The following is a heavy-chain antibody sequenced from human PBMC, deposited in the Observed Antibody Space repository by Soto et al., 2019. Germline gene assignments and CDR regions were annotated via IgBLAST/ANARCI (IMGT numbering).Heavy chain of an antibody. CDR2: IYPGDSDT. CDR3: ARRTYNSNNWYCSSTSCYADAFDI. D-gene: IGHD2-2*01. CDR1: GYSFTSYW. V-gene: IGHV5-51*01. Sequence: GESLKISCKGSGYSFTSYWIGWVRQMPGKGLEWMGIIYPGDSDTRYSPSFQGQVTISADKSISTAYLQWSSLKASDTAMYYCARRTYNSNNWYCSSTSCYADAFDIWGQGTMVTVSS. J-gene: IGHJ3*02.